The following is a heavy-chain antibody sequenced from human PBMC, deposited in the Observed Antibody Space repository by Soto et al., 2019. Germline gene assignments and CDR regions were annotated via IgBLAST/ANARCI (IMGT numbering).Heavy chain of an antibody. Sequence: QVQLVQSGAEVKKPGSSVKVSCKASGGTFNSYALSWVRQAPGQGLEWMGGIIPIFGTANYAQKFQGRVTITADESTRTAYMELSSLRSEDTAVYYCARPSAWHADHYYYHMDVGGQGTTVTVSS. CDR1: GGTFNSYA. D-gene: IGHD2-2*01. J-gene: IGHJ6*02. CDR3: ARPSAWHADHYYYHMDV. CDR2: IIPIFGTA. V-gene: IGHV1-69*12.